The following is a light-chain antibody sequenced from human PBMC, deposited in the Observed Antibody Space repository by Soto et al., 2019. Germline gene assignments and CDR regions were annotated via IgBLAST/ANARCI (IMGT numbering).Light chain of an antibody. J-gene: IGKJ4*01. CDR3: QQRSNWPPLT. Sequence: EIVLTQFPGTLSLSPGERATLSCRASQSVSSYLAWYQQKPGQAPRLLIYDASNRATGIPARFSGSGSGTDFTLTISSLEPEDFAVYYCQQRSNWPPLTFGGGTKVDIK. CDR1: QSVSSY. CDR2: DAS. V-gene: IGKV3-11*01.